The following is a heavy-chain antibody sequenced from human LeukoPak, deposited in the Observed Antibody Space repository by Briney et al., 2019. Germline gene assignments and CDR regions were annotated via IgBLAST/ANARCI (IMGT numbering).Heavy chain of an antibody. D-gene: IGHD3-10*01. J-gene: IGHJ3*02. CDR1: GFTFNSYA. CDR3: AKVLIWTYGSGNYYKGAFDI. CDR2: ISDSGGRI. Sequence: GGSLRLSCAASGFTFNSYAMTWVRQAPGKGLEWVSVISDSGGRIYYADSVKGRFTISRDNSKNTLYLHMNSLRAEDTAVYYCAKVLIWTYGSGNYYKGAFDIWGQGTMVTVFS. V-gene: IGHV3-23*01.